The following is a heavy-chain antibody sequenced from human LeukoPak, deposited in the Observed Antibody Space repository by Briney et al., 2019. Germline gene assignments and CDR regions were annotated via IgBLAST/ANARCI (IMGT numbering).Heavy chain of an antibody. CDR1: GASISSGSYF. CDR3: ASTVFGVTYNWFDP. CDR2: FHTSGGT. V-gene: IGHV4-61*02. J-gene: IGHJ5*02. Sequence: SQTLSLTCTVSGASISSGSYFWSWVRQPAGKALEWIGRFHTSGGTNYNPSLESRVTISEDTSKNQFSLKLTSVTAADTAVYYCASTVFGVTYNWFDPWGQGTLVTVSS. D-gene: IGHD3-3*01.